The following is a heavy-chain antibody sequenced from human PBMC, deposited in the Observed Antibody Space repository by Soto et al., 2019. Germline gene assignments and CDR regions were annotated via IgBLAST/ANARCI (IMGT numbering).Heavy chain of an antibody. D-gene: IGHD3-16*01. J-gene: IGHJ3*02. CDR3: AHIMITWGGVSALDAFDM. CDR2: IYWDDDR. CDR1: GFSLSTSRVG. Sequence: GSGPTLVNPTQTLTLTCSFSGFSLSTSRVGVAWIRQPPGKALEWLAIIYWDDDRRYSQSLKTRLAITKDTSKNQVVLTMTNLDPGDTATYYCAHIMITWGGVSALDAFDMWGQGTMVTVSS. V-gene: IGHV2-5*02.